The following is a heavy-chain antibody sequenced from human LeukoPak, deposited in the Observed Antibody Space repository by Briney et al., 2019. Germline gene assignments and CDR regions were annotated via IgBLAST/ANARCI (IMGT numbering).Heavy chain of an antibody. V-gene: IGHV3-23*01. J-gene: IGHJ4*02. D-gene: IGHD6-13*01. CDR3: AKTRPLDSSSWSHGDY. Sequence: GGSLRLSCAASGFTFRSYAMNWVRQAPGKGLEWVSAISSSGSNTYYADSVRGRFTISRDNSKNTLYLQMRSLRAEDTAVYYCAKTRPLDSSSWSHGDYWGQGTLVTVSS. CDR1: GFTFRSYA. CDR2: ISSSGSNT.